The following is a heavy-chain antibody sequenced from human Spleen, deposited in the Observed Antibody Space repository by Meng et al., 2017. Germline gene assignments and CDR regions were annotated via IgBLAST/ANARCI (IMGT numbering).Heavy chain of an antibody. CDR3: ARRIGGDAFDI. V-gene: IGHV5-51*01. J-gene: IGHJ3*02. Sequence: GESLKISCKGSGYSFTSYWIGWVRQMPGKGLEWMGIIYTGNSDTRCSPFFQGQVTISADKSISTAYLQWSSLKASDTAMYYCARRIGGDAFDIWGQGTMVTVSS. CDR1: GYSFTSYW. D-gene: IGHD3-10*01. CDR2: IYTGNSDT.